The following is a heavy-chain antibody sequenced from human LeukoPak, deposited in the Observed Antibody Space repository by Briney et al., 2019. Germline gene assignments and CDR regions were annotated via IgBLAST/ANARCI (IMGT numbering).Heavy chain of an antibody. CDR2: ISAYNGNT. Sequence: ASVKVSCKTSGYTFITFGISWVRQAPGQGLEWMGWISAYNGNTNYAQKFQGRVTMTTDTSTSTAYMELRSLRSDDTAVYYCAKGRVAGARGYFDYWGQGTLVTVSS. V-gene: IGHV1-18*01. J-gene: IGHJ4*02. CDR1: GYTFITFG. CDR3: AKGRVAGARGYFDY. D-gene: IGHD6-19*01.